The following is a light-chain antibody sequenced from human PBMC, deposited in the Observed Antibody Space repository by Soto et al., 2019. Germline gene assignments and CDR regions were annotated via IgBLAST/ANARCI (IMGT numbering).Light chain of an antibody. CDR3: QQYDTSPPAMHT. V-gene: IGKV3-20*01. Sequence: EIVLTQSPGTLSLSPGERATLSCRASQSVSSSLAWYQQQPGQAPRLFIYGASNRATGIPDRFSGSGSGTDFTLTISRLEPEDFAVYYCQQYDTSPPAMHTFGQGTKLEIK. J-gene: IGKJ2*01. CDR2: GAS. CDR1: QSVSSS.